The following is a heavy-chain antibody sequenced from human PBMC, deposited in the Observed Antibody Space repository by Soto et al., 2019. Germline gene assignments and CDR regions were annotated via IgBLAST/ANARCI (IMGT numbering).Heavy chain of an antibody. D-gene: IGHD1-7*01. V-gene: IGHV3-53*01. Sequence: DVQLVESGGGLIQPGESLRLSCAASGLTISGKENISVRRHAPRRGLGWACILYDVDGSFYADSVTGRYTTSSDSSKTTVYLQINVLRQDDTAVYYCATWHYREHAFDVWGRGTTVTISS. CDR3: ATWHYREHAFDV. CDR2: LYDVDGS. CDR1: GLTISGKE. J-gene: IGHJ3*01.